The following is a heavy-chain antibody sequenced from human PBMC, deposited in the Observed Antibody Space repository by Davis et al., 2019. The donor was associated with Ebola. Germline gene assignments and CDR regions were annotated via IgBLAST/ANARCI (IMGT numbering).Heavy chain of an antibody. D-gene: IGHD2-2*01. V-gene: IGHV1-69*13. J-gene: IGHJ6*02. CDR1: GGTFSSFA. CDR3: ARDYCSTSSCYGLVHYGLDV. CDR2: IMPFFDAT. Sequence: SVKVSCKASGGTFSSFAFNWVRQAPGQGLEWMGGIMPFFDATAYAEKFQGRLTIVADESTSTVYMDLTSLRSEDTAVYYCARDYCSTSSCYGLVHYGLDVWGQGTTVTVSS.